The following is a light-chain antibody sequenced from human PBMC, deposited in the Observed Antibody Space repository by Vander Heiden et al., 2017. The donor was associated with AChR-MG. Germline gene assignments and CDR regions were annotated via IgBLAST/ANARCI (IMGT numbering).Light chain of an antibody. J-gene: IGLJ2*01. CDR3: AAWDDRLSGLV. V-gene: IGLV1-44*01. CDR2: SKH. CDR1: SSNIGSNT. Sequence: QSVLTQPPSASGTPGQRVTISCSGSSSNIGSNTVNWYQQLPGTAPKLLIYSKHQRPLGVPDRLSGSKSGNSASLAICGLQSEDEAEYSCAAWDDRLSGLVFGGGTKLTVL.